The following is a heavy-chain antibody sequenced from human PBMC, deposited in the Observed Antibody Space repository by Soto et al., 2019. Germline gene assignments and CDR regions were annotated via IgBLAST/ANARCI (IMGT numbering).Heavy chain of an antibody. Sequence: PGGSLRLSCAASGFTFSNFAMRWVRQAPGEGLEWVSTITNSAGSTYYADSVKGRFTISRDNSRNTLFVQMNSLRAEDTAVYYCAKARAPMAFDYWGQGTLVTVSS. V-gene: IGHV3-23*01. CDR1: GFTFSNFA. CDR2: ITNSAGST. D-gene: IGHD3-10*01. J-gene: IGHJ4*02. CDR3: AKARAPMAFDY.